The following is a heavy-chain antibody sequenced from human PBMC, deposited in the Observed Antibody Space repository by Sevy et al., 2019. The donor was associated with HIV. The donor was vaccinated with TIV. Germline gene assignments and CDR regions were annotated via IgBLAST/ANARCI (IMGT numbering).Heavy chain of an antibody. J-gene: IGHJ4*02. Sequence: GGSLRLSCAASGFTFSDYSMNWVRQAPGKGLEWISYISSTSDTIYYADSVKGRFIISRDNAKNSLYLQMNSLRDEDTAVYYCARNGDYDYWGQRTLVTVSS. CDR1: GFTFSDYS. V-gene: IGHV3-48*02. CDR3: ARNGDYDY. D-gene: IGHD4-17*01. CDR2: ISSTSDTI.